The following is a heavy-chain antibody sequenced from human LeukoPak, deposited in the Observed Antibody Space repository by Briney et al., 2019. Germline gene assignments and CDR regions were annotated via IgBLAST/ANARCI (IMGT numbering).Heavy chain of an antibody. CDR2: ISTGGAAT. V-gene: IGHV3-23*01. J-gene: IGHJ3*02. CDR3: AKDLKKQAMAFDI. D-gene: IGHD2-21*01. Sequence: PGGSLSLSCAASGFTFSGFYMNWVRQAPGKGLEWISAISTGGAATYYADPVKGRLTISRDNSKNTLYLQMNSLRAEDTAVYYCAKDLKKQAMAFDIWGQGTMVTVSS. CDR1: GFTFSGFY.